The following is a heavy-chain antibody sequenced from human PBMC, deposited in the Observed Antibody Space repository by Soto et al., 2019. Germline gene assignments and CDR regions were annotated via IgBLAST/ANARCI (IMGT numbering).Heavy chain of an antibody. CDR1: GYTFTSYD. J-gene: IGHJ6*02. Sequence: QVQLVQSGAEVKKPGASVKVSCKASGYTFTSYDINWVRQATGQGLEWMGWMNPNSGNTGYAQKFQGRVTMTRNTSISTAYMELSSLRSEDTAVYYCARGVRRFLEWLGPSYGMDVWGQGTTVTVSS. V-gene: IGHV1-8*01. D-gene: IGHD3-3*01. CDR3: ARGVRRFLEWLGPSYGMDV. CDR2: MNPNSGNT.